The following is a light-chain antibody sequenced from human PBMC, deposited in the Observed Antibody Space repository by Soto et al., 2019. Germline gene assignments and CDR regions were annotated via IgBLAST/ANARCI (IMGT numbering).Light chain of an antibody. J-gene: IGLJ2*01. CDR3: SSYTSSIVV. CDR2: DVS. CDR1: SSDVGGYNY. V-gene: IGLV2-14*01. Sequence: QSALTQPASVSGSPGQSITISCTGSSSDVGGYNYVSWYQQHPGKAPKLMIYDVSNRPSGGSNRFSVSKSGNTASLTISGLQAEEEADYYCSSYTSSIVVFGGGTKLTVL.